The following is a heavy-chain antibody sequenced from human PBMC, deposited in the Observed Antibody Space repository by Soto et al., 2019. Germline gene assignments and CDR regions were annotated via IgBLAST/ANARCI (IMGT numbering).Heavy chain of an antibody. CDR1: GFTFSTYA. Sequence: SLPLSCAGSGFTFSTYAMSWVRQAKGKGLEWVSTIDNSGGITYYADSVKGRLTISRDNSKNTLYLQMNSLRAEDTAVYYCAKGGYNYGFLFDCWGQGTLVTVSS. CDR3: AKGGYNYGFLFDC. V-gene: IGHV3-23*05. CDR2: IDNSGGIT. D-gene: IGHD5-18*01. J-gene: IGHJ4*02.